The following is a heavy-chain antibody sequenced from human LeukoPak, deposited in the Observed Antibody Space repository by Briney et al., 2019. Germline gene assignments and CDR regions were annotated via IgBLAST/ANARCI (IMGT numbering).Heavy chain of an antibody. D-gene: IGHD3-10*01. Sequence: GGSLRLSCAASGFTFDDYAMHRVRQAPGKGLEWVSGISWNSGSIGYADSVKGRFTISRDNAKNSLYLQMNSLRAEDMALYYCAKATRELDAFDIWGQGTMVTVSS. CDR1: GFTFDDYA. CDR2: ISWNSGSI. CDR3: AKATRELDAFDI. V-gene: IGHV3-9*03. J-gene: IGHJ3*02.